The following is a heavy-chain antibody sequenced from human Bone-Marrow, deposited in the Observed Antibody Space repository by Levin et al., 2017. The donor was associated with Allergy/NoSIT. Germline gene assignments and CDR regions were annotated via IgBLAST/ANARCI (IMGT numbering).Heavy chain of an antibody. CDR2: INPKRGDA. CDR1: GYTFSDYY. D-gene: IGHD6-13*01. V-gene: IGHV1-2*02. J-gene: IGHJ4*02. CDR3: ARGGTSSNDY. Sequence: RGESLKISCTVSGYTFSDYYMHWVRQAPGQGLEWMGWINPKRGDANTAQKFEGRVVLTRDTSISTAYMEVRRLRSDDTALYYCARGGTSSNDYWGQGTLVTVSS.